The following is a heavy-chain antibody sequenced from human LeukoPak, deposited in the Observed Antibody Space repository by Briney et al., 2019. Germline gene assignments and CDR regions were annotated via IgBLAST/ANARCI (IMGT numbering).Heavy chain of an antibody. Sequence: GGSLRLSCAASGFTFSSYGMHWVRQAPGKGLEWVAFIRYDGSNKYYADSVKGRFTISRDNSKNTLYLQMNSLRAEDTAVYYCAKDHDYGDQVAEYFQHWGQGTLVTVSS. J-gene: IGHJ1*01. CDR2: IRYDGSNK. CDR1: GFTFSSYG. CDR3: AKDHDYGDQVAEYFQH. D-gene: IGHD4-17*01. V-gene: IGHV3-30*02.